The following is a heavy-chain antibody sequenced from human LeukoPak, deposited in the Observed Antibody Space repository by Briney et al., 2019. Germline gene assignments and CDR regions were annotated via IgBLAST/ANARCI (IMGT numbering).Heavy chain of an antibody. CDR1: GGSFSGYY. D-gene: IGHD4-11*01. J-gene: IGHJ6*03. CDR2: INHSGST. V-gene: IGHV4-34*01. CDR3: ARETTVTTEYYYYMDV. Sequence: SETLSLTCAVYGGSFSGYYWSWIRQPPGKGLEWIGEINHSGSTNYNPSLKSRVTISVDTSKNQFSLKLSSVTAADTAVYYCARETTVTTEYYYYMDVWGKGTTVTVSS.